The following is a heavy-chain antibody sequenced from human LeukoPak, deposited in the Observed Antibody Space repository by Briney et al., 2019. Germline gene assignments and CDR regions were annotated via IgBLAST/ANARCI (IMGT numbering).Heavy chain of an antibody. J-gene: IGHJ4*02. CDR1: GYTFTSYD. CDR3: ASVNPYSSGWYDLDY. CDR2: MNPNSGNT. V-gene: IGHV1-8*01. D-gene: IGHD6-19*01. Sequence: ASVKVSCKASGYTFTSYDINWVRQATGQGLEWMGWMNPNSGNTGYAQKFQGRVTMIRNTSISTAYMELSSLRSEDTAVYYCASVNPYSSGWYDLDYWGQGTLVTVSS.